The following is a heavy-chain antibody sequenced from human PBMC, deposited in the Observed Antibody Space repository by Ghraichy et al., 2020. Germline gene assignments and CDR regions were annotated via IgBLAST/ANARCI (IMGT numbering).Heavy chain of an antibody. D-gene: IGHD2-15*01. V-gene: IGHV4-59*01. CDR3: VRQRSLFGDSHFDY. CDR1: GGSISSKY. J-gene: IGHJ4*02. CDR2: ISYTGSS. Sequence: SETLSLTCTVSGGSISSKYWSWIRQPPGKGLEWIGYISYTGSSNYNPSLKSRVTTSVDTSKNQVSLKLSSVTAADTAVYYCVRQRSLFGDSHFDYWGQGILVTVSS.